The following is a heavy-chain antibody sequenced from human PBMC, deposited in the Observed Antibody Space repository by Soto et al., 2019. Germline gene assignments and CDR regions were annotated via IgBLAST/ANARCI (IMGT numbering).Heavy chain of an antibody. CDR3: ARFAVAGTSSWFDP. Sequence: ASVKVSCKASGYTFTSYYMHWVRQAPGQGLEWMGIINPSSGNTSYAQKFQDRVTMTRDTSTSTVYMELSSLRSEDTAVYYCARFAVAGTSSWFDPWGQGTLVTVSS. J-gene: IGHJ5*02. CDR1: GYTFTSYY. D-gene: IGHD6-19*01. V-gene: IGHV1-46*01. CDR2: INPSSGNT.